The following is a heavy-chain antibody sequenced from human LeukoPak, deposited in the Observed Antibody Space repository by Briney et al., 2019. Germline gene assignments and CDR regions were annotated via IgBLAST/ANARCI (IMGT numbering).Heavy chain of an antibody. CDR1: GYTFTSYG. CDR2: ISAYNGNT. CDR3: ARDGVYYDSSGNFDY. D-gene: IGHD3-22*01. J-gene: IGHJ4*02. V-gene: IGHV1-18*01. Sequence: ASVKVSCKASGYTFTSYGISWVRQAPGQGLEWMGWISAYNGNTNYAQKLQGRVTMTTDTSTSTAYMEPSSLRSEDTAVYYCARDGVYYDSSGNFDYWGQGTLVTVSS.